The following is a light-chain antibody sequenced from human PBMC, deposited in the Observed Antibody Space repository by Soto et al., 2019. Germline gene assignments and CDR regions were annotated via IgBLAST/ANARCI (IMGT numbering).Light chain of an antibody. CDR3: CSYAGSSTLL. J-gene: IGLJ2*01. Sequence: QSVLTQPASVSGSPGQSITISCTGTSSDVGGYILVSWYQQHPGKTPKLMIYEGSKRPSGVSNRFSGSKSGNTASLTISGLQAEDEADYYCCSYAGSSTLLFGGGTKLTVL. CDR2: EGS. V-gene: IGLV2-23*01. CDR1: SSDVGGYIL.